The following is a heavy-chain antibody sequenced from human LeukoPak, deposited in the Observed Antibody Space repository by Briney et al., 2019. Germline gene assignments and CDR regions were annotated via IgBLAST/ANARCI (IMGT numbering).Heavy chain of an antibody. CDR1: GFTFSSYA. J-gene: IGHJ6*02. V-gene: IGHV3-23*01. CDR3: ARGSHLDV. Sequence: GGSLRLSCAASGFTFSSYAMSWVRQAPGKGLEWVSAINGGGGRTYYADSVKGRFTVFRDNSKNTLYLQMNSLRAEDTAVYYCARGSHLDVWGQGTTVTVSS. CDR2: INGGGGRT.